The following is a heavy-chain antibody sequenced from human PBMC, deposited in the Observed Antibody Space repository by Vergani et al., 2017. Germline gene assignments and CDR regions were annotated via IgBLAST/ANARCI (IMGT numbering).Heavy chain of an antibody. V-gene: IGHV1-69-2*01. J-gene: IGHJ4*02. CDR2: VDPEDGET. D-gene: IGHD4-17*01. CDR3: AVLDYGDSG. Sequence: VQLVQSGAEVKKPGASVKVSCKASGYTFTSYYMHWVRQAPGQGLEWMGLVDPEDGETIYAEKFQGRVTITADTSTDTAYMELSSLRSEDTAVYYCAVLDYGDSGWGQGTLVTVSS. CDR1: GYTFTSYY.